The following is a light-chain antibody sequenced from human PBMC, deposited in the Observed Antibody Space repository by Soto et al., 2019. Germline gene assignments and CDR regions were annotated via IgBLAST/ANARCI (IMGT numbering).Light chain of an antibody. Sequence: EIVMTQSPDTLSVSPGERATLSCRASESVASSYLAWYQQKPGQAPRLLIYGASSRATGIPDRFSGRGSGTDFTLTISRLEPEDFAVYYCQQYGSSPWAFGPGTKVDIK. CDR1: ESVASSY. J-gene: IGKJ1*01. CDR2: GAS. V-gene: IGKV3-20*01. CDR3: QQYGSSPWA.